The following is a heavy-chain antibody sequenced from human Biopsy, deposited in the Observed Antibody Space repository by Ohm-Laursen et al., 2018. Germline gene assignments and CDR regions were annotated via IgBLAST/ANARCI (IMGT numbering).Heavy chain of an antibody. CDR1: GFSFSDHY. Sequence: SLRLSCAASGFSFSDHYMSWLRQAPGKGLEWLSYISSRGTSINNADSVKGRFTISRDNAKKSLYLQMNSLRAEDTAVYYCARAKSVLDYFYGLDVWGQGTTVTVSS. V-gene: IGHV3-11*01. CDR3: ARAKSVLDYFYGLDV. D-gene: IGHD5/OR15-5a*01. CDR2: ISSRGTSI. J-gene: IGHJ6*02.